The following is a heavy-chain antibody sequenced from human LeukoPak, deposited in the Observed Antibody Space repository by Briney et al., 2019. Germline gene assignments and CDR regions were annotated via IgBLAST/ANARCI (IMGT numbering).Heavy chain of an antibody. J-gene: IGHJ4*02. CDR1: GFTFSSYA. D-gene: IGHD2-2*02. CDR2: ISNSGGST. CDR3: ARDTPLVPAAIPYDY. Sequence: PGGSLRLSCAASGFTFSSYAMNWVRQAPGTGLEWVSGISNSGGSTYYADSVKGRFTVSRDNSKNTLYLQMNSLRAEDTAVYYCARDTPLVPAAIPYDYWGQGTLVTVSS. V-gene: IGHV3-23*01.